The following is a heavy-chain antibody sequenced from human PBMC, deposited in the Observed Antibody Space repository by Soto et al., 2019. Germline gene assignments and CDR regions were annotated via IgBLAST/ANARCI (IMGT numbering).Heavy chain of an antibody. J-gene: IGHJ5*02. CDR3: ARDQVGRDSNWFDP. V-gene: IGHV1-69*13. D-gene: IGHD1-26*01. CDR2: IIPIFGAA. Sequence: ASVKVSCKASGGTFSSYAISWVRQAPGQGLEWMGGIIPIFGAANYAQKFQGRVTITADESTSTAYMELSSLRSEDTAVYYCARDQVGRDSNWFDPWGQGTLVTVSS. CDR1: GGTFSSYA.